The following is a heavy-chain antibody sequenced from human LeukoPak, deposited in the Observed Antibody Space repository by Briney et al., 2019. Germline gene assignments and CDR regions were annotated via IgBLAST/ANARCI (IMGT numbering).Heavy chain of an antibody. V-gene: IGHV4-39*07. Sequence: PSETLSLTCTVSGGSISSSSYYWGWIRQPPGKGLEWIGSIYYSGSTYYNPSLKSRVTISVDTSKNQFSLKLSSVTAADMAVYYCARDQRGYYGDYVYFDYWGQGTLVTVSS. CDR1: GGSISSSSYY. CDR3: ARDQRGYYGDYVYFDY. J-gene: IGHJ4*02. D-gene: IGHD4-17*01. CDR2: IYYSGST.